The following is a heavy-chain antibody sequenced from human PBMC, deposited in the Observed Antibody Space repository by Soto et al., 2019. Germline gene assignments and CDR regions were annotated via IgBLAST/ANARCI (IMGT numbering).Heavy chain of an antibody. D-gene: IGHD3-3*01. V-gene: IGHV4-39*01. CDR2: IYYSGST. J-gene: IGHJ5*02. Sequence: QLQLQESGPGLVKPSETLSLTCTVSGGSISSSSYYWGWIRQPPGKGLEWIGSIYYSGSTYYNPSLKRRVIIAVDTSKNQFSRKLSSVTAADPAVYDCARHPQRITIAATWGQGTLVTVSS. CDR3: ARHPQRITIAAT. CDR1: GGSISSSSYY.